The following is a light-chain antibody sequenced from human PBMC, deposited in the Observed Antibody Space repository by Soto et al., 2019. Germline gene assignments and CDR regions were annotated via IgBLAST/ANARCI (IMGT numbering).Light chain of an antibody. Sequence: ESALTQSPGTLSLSQGARATLSGRASQSVSSSYLAGYQQRPGQAPRLLIYGASSRATGIPDRFSGSGSGTEFTLTINSLQSEDFAVYYCQQYSNWPGTFGQGTKVDIK. J-gene: IGKJ1*01. CDR3: QQYSNWPGT. CDR1: QSVSSSY. V-gene: IGKV3-20*01. CDR2: GAS.